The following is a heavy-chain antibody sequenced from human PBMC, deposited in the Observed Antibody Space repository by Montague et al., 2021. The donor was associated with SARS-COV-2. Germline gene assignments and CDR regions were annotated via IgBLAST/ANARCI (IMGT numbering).Heavy chain of an antibody. CDR3: ARDSGGSEVSGLDY. V-gene: IGHV4-59*01. CDR1: GASIRDYY. J-gene: IGHJ4*02. D-gene: IGHD3-10*01. Sequence: SETLSLTCTVSGASIRDYYWSWIRQPPGKGLEWIGYIYESGSTKSNPSLTSRLIMSVDTSRNQFSLTLSSVTTADTAVYYCARDSGGSEVSGLDYWGQGTLVTVSS. CDR2: IYESGST.